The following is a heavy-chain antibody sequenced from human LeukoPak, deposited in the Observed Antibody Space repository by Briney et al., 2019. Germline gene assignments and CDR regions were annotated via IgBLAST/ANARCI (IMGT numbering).Heavy chain of an antibody. V-gene: IGHV3-30*03. D-gene: IGHD6-13*01. CDR3: ASGAAAGTKYYYGMDV. Sequence: PGRSLRLSCAASGFTFSSYGMHWVRQAPGKGLEWVAVTSYDGSNKYYADSVKGRFTISRDNSKNTLYLQMNSLRAEDTAVYYCASGAAAGTKYYYGMDVWGQGTTVTVSS. J-gene: IGHJ6*02. CDR2: TSYDGSNK. CDR1: GFTFSSYG.